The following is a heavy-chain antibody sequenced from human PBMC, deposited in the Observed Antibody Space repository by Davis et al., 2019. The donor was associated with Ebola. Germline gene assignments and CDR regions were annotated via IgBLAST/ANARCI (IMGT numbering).Heavy chain of an antibody. Sequence: GGSLRLSCTASGFTFGDYAMSWVRQAPGKGLEWVSSISSSSSYIYYADSVKGRFTISRDNAKNSLYLQMNSLRAEDTAVYYCAREAGTTSDYWGQGTLVTVSS. CDR2: ISSSSSYI. D-gene: IGHD1-7*01. CDR1: GFTFGDYA. V-gene: IGHV3-21*01. CDR3: AREAGTTSDY. J-gene: IGHJ4*02.